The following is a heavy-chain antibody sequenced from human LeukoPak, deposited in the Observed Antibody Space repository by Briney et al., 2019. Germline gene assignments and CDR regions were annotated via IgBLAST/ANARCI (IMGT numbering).Heavy chain of an antibody. J-gene: IGHJ4*02. CDR2: INPNSGGT. Sequence: ASVKVSCKASGYTFTGYYIHWVRQAPGQGLEWMGWINPNSGGTNYAQKFQGRVTMTRDTSISTAYMELSRLRSDDTAVYYCARASPPRRISSRYYFDYWGQGTLVTVPS. D-gene: IGHD3-3*02. CDR3: ARASPPRRISSRYYFDY. CDR1: GYTFTGYY. V-gene: IGHV1-2*02.